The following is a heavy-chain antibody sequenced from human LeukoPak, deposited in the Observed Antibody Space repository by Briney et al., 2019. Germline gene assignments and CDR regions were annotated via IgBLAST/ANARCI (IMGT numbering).Heavy chain of an antibody. Sequence: ASVKVSCKASGYTFTGYYMHWVRQAPGQGLEWMGWINPNSGGTNYAQKFQGRVTMTRDTSISTAYMELSRLRSDDTAVYYCARGGVIRYFDWLADYWGQGTLVTVSS. V-gene: IGHV1-2*02. CDR3: ARGGVIRYFDWLADY. CDR2: INPNSGGT. D-gene: IGHD3-9*01. CDR1: GYTFTGYY. J-gene: IGHJ4*02.